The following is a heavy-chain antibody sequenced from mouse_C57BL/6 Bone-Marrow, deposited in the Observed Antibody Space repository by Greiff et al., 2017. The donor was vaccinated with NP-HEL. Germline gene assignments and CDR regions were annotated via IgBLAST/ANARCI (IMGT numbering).Heavy chain of an antibody. CDR1: GFSLTSYG. J-gene: IGHJ4*01. V-gene: IGHV2-5*01. CDR2: IWRGGST. Sequence: VKLMESGPGLVQPSQSLSITCTVSGFSLTSYGVHWVRQSPGKGLEWLGVIWRGGSTDYNAAFMSRLSITKDNSKSQVFFKMNSLQADDTAIYYCAKKRGGSQAMDYWGQGTSVTVSS. CDR3: AKKRGGSQAMDY.